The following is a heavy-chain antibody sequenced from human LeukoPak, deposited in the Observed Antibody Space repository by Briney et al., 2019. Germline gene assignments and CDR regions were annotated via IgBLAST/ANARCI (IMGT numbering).Heavy chain of an antibody. CDR1: GYTFTSYD. J-gene: IGHJ5*02. V-gene: IGHV1-8*01. CDR2: MNPNSGNT. D-gene: IGHD2/OR15-2a*01. CDR3: ARDTYQDVWPNRSSFS. Sequence: ASVKVSGKASGYTFTSYDINWVRQATGQGLEWMGWMNPNSGNTGYAQKFQGRVTMTTDTSTSTAYMELRSLRSDDTAVYYCARDTYQDVWPNRSSFSWGQGTLVTVSS.